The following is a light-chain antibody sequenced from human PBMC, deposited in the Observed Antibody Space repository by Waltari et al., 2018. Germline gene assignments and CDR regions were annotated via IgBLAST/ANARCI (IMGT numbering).Light chain of an antibody. V-gene: IGLV2-14*03. J-gene: IGLJ2*01. CDR1: SSDVGTSKF. CDR2: DAT. CDR3: NSYTTSGTVV. Sequence: QSALTQPASVSGSPGQSITIPCTGTSSDVGTSKFVPWYHQHPGKVPKLIIYDATDRPSGVSSRFSGSKSGNTASLTISGLQAEDEGDYYCNSYTTSGTVVFGGGTKLTVL.